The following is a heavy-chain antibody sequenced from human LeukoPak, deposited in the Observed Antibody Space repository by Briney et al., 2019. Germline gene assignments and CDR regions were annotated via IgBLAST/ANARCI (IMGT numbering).Heavy chain of an antibody. CDR3: AKGDRSSSWYEDWFDP. V-gene: IGHV4-34*01. J-gene: IGHJ5*02. CDR2: INHSGST. Sequence: SETLSLTCAVYGGSFSGYYWSWIRQPPGKGLEWIGEINHSGSTNYNPSLKSRVTISVDTSKNQFSLKLTSVTAADTAVYFCAKGDRSSSWYEDWFDPWGQGTLVTVSS. CDR1: GGSFSGYY. D-gene: IGHD6-13*01.